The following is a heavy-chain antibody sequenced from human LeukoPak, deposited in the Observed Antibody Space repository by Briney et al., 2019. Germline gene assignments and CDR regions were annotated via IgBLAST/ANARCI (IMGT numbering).Heavy chain of an antibody. D-gene: IGHD2-8*01. Sequence: ASVKVSCKVSGYTLTELSMHWVRQAPGKGLEWMGGFDPEDGETIYAQKFQGRVTMTEDTSTDTAYMELSSLRSEDTAAYYCATDSTSVDAFDIWGQGTMVTVSS. CDR1: GYTLTELS. CDR2: FDPEDGET. J-gene: IGHJ3*02. CDR3: ATDSTSVDAFDI. V-gene: IGHV1-24*01.